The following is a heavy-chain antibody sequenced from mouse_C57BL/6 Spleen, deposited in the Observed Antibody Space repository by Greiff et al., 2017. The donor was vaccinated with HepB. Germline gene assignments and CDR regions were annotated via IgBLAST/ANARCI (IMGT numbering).Heavy chain of an antibody. D-gene: IGHD4-1*01. CDR3: ARWEAMDY. CDR1: GFTFSSYA. Sequence: DVKLVESGGGLVKPGGSLKLSCAASGFTFSSYAMSWVRQTPEKRLEWVATISDGGSYTYYPDNVKGRFTISRDNAKNNLYLQMSHLKSEDTAMYYCARWEAMDYWGQGTSVTVSS. CDR2: ISDGGSYT. V-gene: IGHV5-4*03. J-gene: IGHJ4*01.